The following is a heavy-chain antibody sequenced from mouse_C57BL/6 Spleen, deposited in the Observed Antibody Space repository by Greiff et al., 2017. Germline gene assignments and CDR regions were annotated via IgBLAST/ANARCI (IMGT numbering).Heavy chain of an antibody. CDR3: ARRDYGSSHWYLDV. CDR2: IYPRSGNT. Sequence: QVQLQQSGAELARPGASVKLSCKASGYTFTSYGISWVKQRTGQGLEWIGEIYPRSGNTYYNEKFKGKATLTADKSSSTAYMEFRSLTSEDSAAYFCARRDYGSSHWYLDVWGKGTTVTVSS. CDR1: GYTFTSYG. J-gene: IGHJ1*03. D-gene: IGHD1-1*01. V-gene: IGHV1-81*01.